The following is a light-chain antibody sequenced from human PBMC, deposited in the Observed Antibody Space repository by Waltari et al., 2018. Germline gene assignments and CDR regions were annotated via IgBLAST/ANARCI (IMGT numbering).Light chain of an antibody. CDR3: QQYNLWPPWT. CDR2: GAS. V-gene: IGKV3-15*01. CDR1: HSISSH. J-gene: IGKJ1*01. Sequence: EIVMTLSPATLSVSPGASAPLSCRASHSISSHLAWYQQKPGQAPRLLIYGASTRATGIPARFSGSGSGTEFTLTINSLQSEDVAVYYCQQYNLWPPWTFGQGTKVEIK.